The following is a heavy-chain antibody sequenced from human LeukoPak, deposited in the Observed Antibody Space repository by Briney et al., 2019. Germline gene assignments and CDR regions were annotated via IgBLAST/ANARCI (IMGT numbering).Heavy chain of an antibody. J-gene: IGHJ4*02. Sequence: SETLSLTCAVYGGSFSGYYWSWIRQPPGKGLEWIGEINHSGSTNYNPSLKSRVIISVDTSKNQFSLKLSSVTAADTAVYYCARVNRQLAIYWGQGTLVTVSS. CDR1: GGSFSGYY. V-gene: IGHV4-34*01. D-gene: IGHD6-6*01. CDR3: ARVNRQLAIY. CDR2: INHSGST.